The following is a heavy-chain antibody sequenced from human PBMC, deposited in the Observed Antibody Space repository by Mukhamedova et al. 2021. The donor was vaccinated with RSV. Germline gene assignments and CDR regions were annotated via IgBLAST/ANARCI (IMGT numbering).Heavy chain of an antibody. Sequence: PSLKSRVTISVDTSKNQFSLKLSSVTAADTAVYYCASQRGYSYGPWYYYYIDVWGKGTTVTVSS. D-gene: IGHD5-18*01. CDR3: ASQRGYSYGPWYYYYIDV. J-gene: IGHJ6*03. V-gene: IGHV4-30-2*04.